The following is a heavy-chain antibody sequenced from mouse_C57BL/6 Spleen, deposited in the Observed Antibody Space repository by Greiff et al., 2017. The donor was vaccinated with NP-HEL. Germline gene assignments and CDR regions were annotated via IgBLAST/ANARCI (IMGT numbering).Heavy chain of an antibody. CDR1: GYAFSSYW. CDR2: IYPGDGDP. V-gene: IGHV1-80*01. J-gene: IGHJ3*01. Sequence: QVQLKESGAELVKPGASVKISCKASGYAFSSYWMNWVKQRPGKGLEWIGQIYPGDGDPNYNGKFKGKATLTADKSSSTAYMQLSSLTSEDSAVYFCARSVYYGSSEFAYWGQGTLVTVSA. CDR3: ARSVYYGSSEFAY. D-gene: IGHD1-1*01.